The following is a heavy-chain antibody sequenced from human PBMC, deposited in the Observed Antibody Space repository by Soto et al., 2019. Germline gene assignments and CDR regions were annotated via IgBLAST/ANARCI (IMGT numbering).Heavy chain of an antibody. CDR1: GFDASVNY. Sequence: EVQLVESGGTLVQPGGSLRLSCAASGFDASVNYMAWVRQAPGKGLEWVSTINAGGNTFYADSEKGRFTISRDDSTNTLSLQMNSVRVVDTAMFYCVRENYYDGMDVWGQGTAVTLSS. CDR2: INAGGNT. V-gene: IGHV3-66*01. CDR3: VRENYYDGMDV. J-gene: IGHJ6*02.